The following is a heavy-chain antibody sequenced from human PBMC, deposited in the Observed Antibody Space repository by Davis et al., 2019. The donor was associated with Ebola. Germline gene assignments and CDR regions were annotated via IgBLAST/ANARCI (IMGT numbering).Heavy chain of an antibody. CDR1: GGSFSGYY. CDR2: INHSGST. V-gene: IGHV4-34*01. Sequence: SETLSLTCAVYGGSFSGYYWSWIRQPPGKGLEWIGEINHSGSTNYNPSLKSRVTISVDTSKNQFSLKLSSVTAADTAVYYCARLGSFYYGSGSYYLFDYWGQGTLVTVSS. J-gene: IGHJ4*02. D-gene: IGHD3-10*01. CDR3: ARLGSFYYGSGSYYLFDY.